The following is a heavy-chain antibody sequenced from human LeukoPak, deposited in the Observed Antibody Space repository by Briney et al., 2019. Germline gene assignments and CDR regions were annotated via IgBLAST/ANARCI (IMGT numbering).Heavy chain of an antibody. CDR2: MNPNSGNT. CDR1: GYTFTSYD. D-gene: IGHD5-18*01. J-gene: IGHJ6*03. V-gene: IGHV1-8*03. Sequence: GASVKVSCKASGYTFTSYDINWVRQATGQGLEWMGWMNPNSGNTGYAQKFQGRVTITRNTSISTAYMELSSLRSEDTAVYYCARGPYGYSYGARSLKYYYYYMDVWGKGTTVTVSS. CDR3: ARGPYGYSYGARSLKYYYYYMDV.